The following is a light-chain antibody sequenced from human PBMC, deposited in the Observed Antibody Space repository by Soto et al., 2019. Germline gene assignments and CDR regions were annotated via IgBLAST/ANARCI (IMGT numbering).Light chain of an antibody. CDR3: QQYGSSPWT. Sequence: EIVLTQSPGTLSLSPGERATLSCRASQSVSSSYLAWYQQKPGQAPRLLIYGASSRANGIPDRFRDSGSGTDFTLTISRLEPEDFAVYYCQQYGSSPWTVGQGTKLEIK. V-gene: IGKV3-20*01. CDR1: QSVSSSY. CDR2: GAS. J-gene: IGKJ1*01.